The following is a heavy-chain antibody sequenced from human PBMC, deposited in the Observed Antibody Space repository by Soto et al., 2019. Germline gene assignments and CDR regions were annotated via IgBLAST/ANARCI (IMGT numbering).Heavy chain of an antibody. Sequence: LALTCTVSGGSSSSYHWSWIRQPAGKGLEWIGRLYTNGSTNYNPSLKSRVTMSVDTSKNQFSLKVSSVAAADTAVYYCAREGVAATGTWWFDPWGQGTLVTVSS. CDR3: AREGVAATGTWWFDP. V-gene: IGHV4-4*07. CDR2: LYTNGST. CDR1: GGSSSSYH. D-gene: IGHD6-13*01. J-gene: IGHJ5*02.